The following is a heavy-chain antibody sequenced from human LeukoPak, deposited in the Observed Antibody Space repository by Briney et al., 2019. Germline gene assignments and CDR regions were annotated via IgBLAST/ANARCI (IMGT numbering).Heavy chain of an antibody. J-gene: IGHJ4*02. Sequence: SVKVSCKASGGTFSSYAISWVRQAPGQGLEWMGRIIPILGIANYAQKLQGRVTITADKSTSTAYMELSSLRSEDTAVYYCARAPRGDPYVNFDYWGQGTLVTVSS. V-gene: IGHV1-69*04. CDR3: ARAPRGDPYVNFDY. CDR1: GGTFSSYA. CDR2: IIPILGIA. D-gene: IGHD3-10*02.